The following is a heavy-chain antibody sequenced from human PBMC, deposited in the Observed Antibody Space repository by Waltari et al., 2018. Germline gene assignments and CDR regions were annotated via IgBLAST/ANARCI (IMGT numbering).Heavy chain of an antibody. Sequence: HLVESGGGLIQPGGSLRLSCSASGFTVTNYYMSWVRQAPGRGLACVSVIYRAVTTYYADSVKGRFTISRDTFRNTLYLQMDNLRPDDTAVYYCARGNTASLDYWGQGTLVTVSS. CDR2: IYRAVTT. J-gene: IGHJ4*02. D-gene: IGHD2-21*02. V-gene: IGHV3-53*01. CDR1: GFTVTNYY. CDR3: ARGNTASLDY.